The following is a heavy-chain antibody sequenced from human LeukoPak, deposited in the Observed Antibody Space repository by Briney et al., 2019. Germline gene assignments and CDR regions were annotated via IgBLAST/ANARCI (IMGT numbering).Heavy chain of an antibody. CDR1: GFTFSSYN. Sequence: GGSLRLSCAVSGFTFSSYNMNWVRRAPGKGLEWVSYIGSSVSTRYYAVSVKGRFTISRDNGKHSLYLQMNSLRVEDTAVYYCAREGSDFWSGYSKGYFDYWGQGTLVTVSS. CDR3: AREGSDFWSGYSKGYFDY. CDR2: IGSSVSTR. V-gene: IGHV3-48*01. D-gene: IGHD3-3*01. J-gene: IGHJ4*02.